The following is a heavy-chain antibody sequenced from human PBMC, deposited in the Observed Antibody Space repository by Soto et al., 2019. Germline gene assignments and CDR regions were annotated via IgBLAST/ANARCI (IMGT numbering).Heavy chain of an antibody. D-gene: IGHD2-2*01. Sequence: QVQLVQSGAEVKKPGSSVKVSCKASGGTFSSYAISWVRQAPGQGLEWMGGIIPIFGTANYAQKFQGRVTXXAXEXTSAAYMELSSLRSEDTAVYYGARCDQLPTSNWFDPWGQGTLVTVSS. V-gene: IGHV1-69*12. CDR2: IIPIFGTA. CDR1: GGTFSSYA. J-gene: IGHJ5*02. CDR3: ARCDQLPTSNWFDP.